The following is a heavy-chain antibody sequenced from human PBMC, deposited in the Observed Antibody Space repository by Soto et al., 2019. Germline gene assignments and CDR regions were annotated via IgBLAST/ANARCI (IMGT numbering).Heavy chain of an antibody. Sequence: QVQLVQYGAEVKKPGSSVTVSCKASGGSFSSYTISWVRQARGQGLEWMGGIIPIFGTANYAQKFQGRVTITADESTITAYTELSSLRSEDTAVYYCARGNHRWLQLWYFDLWGRGTLVTVSS. CDR2: IIPIFGTA. CDR1: GGSFSSYT. D-gene: IGHD5-12*01. J-gene: IGHJ2*01. V-gene: IGHV1-69*12. CDR3: ARGNHRWLQLWYFDL.